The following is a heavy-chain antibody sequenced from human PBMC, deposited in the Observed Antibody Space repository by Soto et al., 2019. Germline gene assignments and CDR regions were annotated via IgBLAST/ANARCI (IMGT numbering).Heavy chain of an antibody. CDR2: IGGSADDT. CDR3: AKDLIAMVRGIPANWFGS. V-gene: IGHV3-23*01. J-gene: IGHJ5*01. D-gene: IGHD3-10*01. Sequence: GGSLRLSCAASGFTFSSYAMSWVRQVPGKGLEWVSTIGGSADDTYYADSVKGRCTISRDISKNTLYLQMNSLRAEDTAVYFFAKDLIAMVRGIPANWFGSWGQGTLVTVSS. CDR1: GFTFSSYA.